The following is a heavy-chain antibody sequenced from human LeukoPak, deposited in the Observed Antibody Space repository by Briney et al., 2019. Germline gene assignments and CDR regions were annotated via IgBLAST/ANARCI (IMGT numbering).Heavy chain of an antibody. Sequence: GASVKVSCKASGYTFTSYGISWVRQAPGQGLEWTGWISAYNGNTNYAQKLQGRVTMTTDTSTSTAYMELRSLRSDDTAVYYCARDLQEAARPWYYYYYYYMDVWGKGTTVTVSS. CDR2: ISAYNGNT. D-gene: IGHD6-6*01. CDR1: GYTFTSYG. J-gene: IGHJ6*03. V-gene: IGHV1-18*01. CDR3: ARDLQEAARPWYYYYYYYMDV.